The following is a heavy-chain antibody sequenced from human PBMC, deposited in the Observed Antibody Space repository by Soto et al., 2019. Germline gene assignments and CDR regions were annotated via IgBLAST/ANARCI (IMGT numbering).Heavy chain of an antibody. D-gene: IGHD3-22*01. CDR1: GGSFSGYY. V-gene: IGHV4-34*01. Sequence: SETLSLTXAVYGGSFSGYYWSWIRQPPGKGLEWIGEINHSGSTNYNPSLKSRVTISVDTSKNQFSLKLSSVTAADTAVYYCARDRYYDSTGNSIDVWGQGTMVTVSS. CDR3: ARDRYYDSTGNSIDV. CDR2: INHSGST. J-gene: IGHJ3*01.